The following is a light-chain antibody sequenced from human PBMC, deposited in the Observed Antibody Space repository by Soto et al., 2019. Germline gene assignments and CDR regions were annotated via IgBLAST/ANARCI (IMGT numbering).Light chain of an antibody. V-gene: IGLV1-44*01. CDR3: AAWDDSLNAYL. Sequence: QSVLTQPPSASGTPGQRVTISCSGRSSNIGSNIVNWYQQLPGTAPTLLIYRNNQRPSGVPDRFSGSESGTSASLAISGLXSEDEADYYCAAWDDSLNAYLYGSGTKVTVL. CDR2: RNN. CDR1: SSNIGSNI. J-gene: IGLJ1*01.